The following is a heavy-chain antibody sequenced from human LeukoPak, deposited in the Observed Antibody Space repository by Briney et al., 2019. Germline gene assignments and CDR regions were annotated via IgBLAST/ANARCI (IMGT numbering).Heavy chain of an antibody. V-gene: IGHV1-2*02. CDR1: GYTFTSYG. CDR3: ARVVFGTIFGVVSRDDAFDI. J-gene: IGHJ3*02. D-gene: IGHD3-3*01. Sequence: GASVKVSCKASGYTFTSYGISWVRQAPGQGLEWMGWINPNSGGTNYAQKFQGRVTMTRDTSISTAYMELSRLRSDDTAVYYCARVVFGTIFGVVSRDDAFDIWGQGTMVTVSS. CDR2: INPNSGGT.